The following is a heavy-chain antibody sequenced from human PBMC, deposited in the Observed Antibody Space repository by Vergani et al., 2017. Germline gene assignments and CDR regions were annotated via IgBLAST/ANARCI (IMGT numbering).Heavy chain of an antibody. D-gene: IGHD6-13*01. CDR1: GYTLTELS. CDR2: FDPEDGET. V-gene: IGHV1-24*01. J-gene: IGHJ5*02. Sequence: VQLVESGAEVKKPGASVKVSCKVSGYTLTELSMHWVRQAPGKGLEWMGGFDPEDGETIYAQKFQGRVTMTEDTSTDTAYMELSSLRADDTAVYYCARDSWGIAAAVGWFDPWGQGILVTVSS. CDR3: ARDSWGIAAAVGWFDP.